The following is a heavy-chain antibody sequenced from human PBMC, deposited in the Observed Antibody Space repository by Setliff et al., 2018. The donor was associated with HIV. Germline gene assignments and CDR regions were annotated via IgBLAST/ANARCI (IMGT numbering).Heavy chain of an antibody. CDR2: MNANSGSA. Sequence: ASVKVSCKASGYTFNTYDLVWVRQTSGQGLEWMGSMNANSGSAVYAPQFQGRLTMTRDTSTSTVYMDLSSLISEDTAVYYCARGDTGAFDIWGQGTMVTVSS. J-gene: IGHJ3*02. D-gene: IGHD7-27*01. CDR3: ARGDTGAFDI. V-gene: IGHV1-8*02. CDR1: GYTFNTYD.